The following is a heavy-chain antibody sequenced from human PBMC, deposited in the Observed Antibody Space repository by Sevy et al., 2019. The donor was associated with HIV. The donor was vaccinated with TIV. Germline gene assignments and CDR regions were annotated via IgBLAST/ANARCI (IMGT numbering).Heavy chain of an antibody. J-gene: IGHJ4*01. Sequence: SETLSLTCTVSGGSMSTYYWSWIRQPPGKGLEWIGYIYYSGSTNYNPSLKSRVTISVDTSKNQFSLKLSSVTAADTDVYYCARGGWGHAFDYWVHGTLVTVSS. CDR2: IYYSGST. CDR3: ARGGWGHAFDY. V-gene: IGHV4-59*01. CDR1: GGSMSTYY. D-gene: IGHD3-16*01.